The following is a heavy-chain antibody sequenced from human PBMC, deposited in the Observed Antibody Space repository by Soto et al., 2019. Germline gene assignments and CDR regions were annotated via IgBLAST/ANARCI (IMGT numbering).Heavy chain of an antibody. J-gene: IGHJ6*02. V-gene: IGHV4-34*01. Sequence: SSETLSLTCAVYGGSFSGYYWSWIRQPPGKGLEWIGEINHSGSTNYNPSLKSRVTISVDTSKNQFSLKLSSVTAADTAVYYCPRGRPPPAVWGQGTTVTVSS. CDR3: PRGRPPPAV. CDR2: INHSGST. CDR1: GGSFSGYY.